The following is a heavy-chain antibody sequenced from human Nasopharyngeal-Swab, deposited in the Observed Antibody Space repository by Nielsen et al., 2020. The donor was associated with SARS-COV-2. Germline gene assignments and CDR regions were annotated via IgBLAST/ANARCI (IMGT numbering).Heavy chain of an antibody. Sequence: SETLSLTCAVYGGSFSGCYWSWIRQPPGKGLEWIGEINHSGSTNYNPSLKSRVTISVDTSKNQFSLKLSSVTAADTAVYYCARGVDSSGWYSYYYYYGMDVWGQGTTVTVSS. V-gene: IGHV4-34*01. CDR1: GGSFSGCY. CDR2: INHSGST. D-gene: IGHD6-19*01. CDR3: ARGVDSSGWYSYYYYYGMDV. J-gene: IGHJ6*02.